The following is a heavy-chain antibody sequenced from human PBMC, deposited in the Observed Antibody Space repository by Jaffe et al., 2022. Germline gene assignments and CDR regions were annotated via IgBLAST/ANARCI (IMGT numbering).Heavy chain of an antibody. CDR1: GYSISSGYY. V-gene: IGHV4-38-2*01. CDR3: AGLMSPSDYFDY. J-gene: IGHJ4*02. Sequence: QVQLQESGPGLVKPSETLSLTCAVSGYSISSGYYWGWIRQPPGKGLEWIGSIYHSGSTYYNPSLKSRVTISVDTSKNQFSLKLSSVTAADTAVYYCAGLMSPSDYFDYWGQGTLVTVSS. CDR2: IYHSGST.